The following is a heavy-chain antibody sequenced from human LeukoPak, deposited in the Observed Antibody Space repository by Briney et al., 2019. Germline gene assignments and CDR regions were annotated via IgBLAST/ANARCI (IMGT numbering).Heavy chain of an antibody. J-gene: IGHJ4*02. V-gene: IGHV5-51*01. CDR1: GYSFTSYY. CDR2: IYPGDSET. D-gene: IGHD1-1*01. CDR3: ATLWNEGRPYY. Sequence: GESLKISCKGSGYSFTSYYIGWVRQMPGKGLEWMGIIYPGDSETRYSPSFPGQVTISADKSITTAYLQWSSLQASDTAMYYCATLWNEGRPYYWSQGTLVTVSS.